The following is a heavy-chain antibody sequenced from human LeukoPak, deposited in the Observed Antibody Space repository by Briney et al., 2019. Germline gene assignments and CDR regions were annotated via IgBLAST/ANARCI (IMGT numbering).Heavy chain of an antibody. Sequence: GGSLRLSCAASGFTFTSYSMNWVRQAPGKGLEWVSTISGGGSTYYADSVKGRFTISRDNSKNTLYLQVNSLRAEDTAVYYCAKGGKWDVTPFDYWGQGTLVTVSS. D-gene: IGHD1-26*01. CDR3: AKGGKWDVTPFDY. CDR2: ISGGGST. CDR1: GFTFTSYS. V-gene: IGHV3-23*01. J-gene: IGHJ4*02.